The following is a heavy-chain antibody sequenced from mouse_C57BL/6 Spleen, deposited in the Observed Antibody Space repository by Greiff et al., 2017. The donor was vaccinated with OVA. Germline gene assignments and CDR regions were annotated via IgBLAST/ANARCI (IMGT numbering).Heavy chain of an antibody. CDR3: ASYGYAMDY. Sequence: QVQLQQSGAELVMPGASVKLSCKASGYTFTSYWMHWVKQRPGQGLEWIGEIDPSDSYTNYNQKFKGKSTLTVDKSSSTAYMQLSSLTSEDSAVYYCASYGYAMDYWGQGTSVTVSS. CDR2: IDPSDSYT. D-gene: IGHD1-1*02. J-gene: IGHJ4*01. CDR1: GYTFTSYW. V-gene: IGHV1-69*01.